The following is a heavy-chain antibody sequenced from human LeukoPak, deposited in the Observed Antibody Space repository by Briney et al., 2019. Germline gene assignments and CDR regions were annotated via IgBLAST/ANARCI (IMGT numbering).Heavy chain of an antibody. CDR3: VRVEGGETFGGVAYNWFDP. CDR2: IKQDGSEK. D-gene: IGHD3-16*01. CDR1: GFTFSSYW. J-gene: IGHJ5*02. Sequence: GGSLRFSCAASGFTFSSYWMSWVRQAPGKGLEWVANIKQDGSEKYYVDSVKGRFTISRDNAKNSLFLQMNSLRAEDTAVYYCVRVEGGETFGGVAYNWFDPWGQGTLVTVSS. V-gene: IGHV3-7*01.